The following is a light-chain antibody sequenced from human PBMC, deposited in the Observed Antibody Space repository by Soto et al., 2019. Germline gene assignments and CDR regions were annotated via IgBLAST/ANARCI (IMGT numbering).Light chain of an antibody. CDR3: QQYNSFSWT. CDR2: DAS. CDR1: QSISSW. J-gene: IGKJ1*01. Sequence: DIQMTQSHPTLSASVGDRVTITCRASQSISSWLAWYQQKPGKAPKLLIYDASSLESGVPSRFSGSGSGTEFTLTISSLQPDDFATYYCQQYNSFSWTFGQGTKVEIK. V-gene: IGKV1-5*01.